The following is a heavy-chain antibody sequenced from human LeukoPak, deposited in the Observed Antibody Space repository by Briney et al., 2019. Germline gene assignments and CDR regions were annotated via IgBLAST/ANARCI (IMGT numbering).Heavy chain of an antibody. CDR3: AKGLYGSGSYRSVPGYYYGMDV. D-gene: IGHD3-10*01. CDR1: GFTFSSYA. J-gene: IGHJ6*02. CDR2: ISGSGGRT. Sequence: QPGGSLRLSCAASGFTFSSYAMSWVRQAPGKGLEWVSAISGSGGRTYYADSVKGRFTISRDNSKNTLYLQMNTLRAEDTALYYCAKGLYGSGSYRSVPGYYYGMDVWGQGTTVTVSS. V-gene: IGHV3-23*01.